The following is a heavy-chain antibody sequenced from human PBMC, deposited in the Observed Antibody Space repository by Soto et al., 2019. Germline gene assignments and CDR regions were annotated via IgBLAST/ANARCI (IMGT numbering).Heavy chain of an antibody. CDR1: GCSISIYY. D-gene: IGHD2-15*01. V-gene: IGHV4-59*01. Sequence: PSETLSLTCTVSGCSISIYYWSWIRQPPGKGLEWIGYIYYSGSTNYNPSLKSRVTISVDTSKNQFSLKLSSVTAADTAVYYCARDWLLPYYYVMDVWGQGTTVTVSS. CDR3: ARDWLLPYYYVMDV. CDR2: IYYSGST. J-gene: IGHJ6*02.